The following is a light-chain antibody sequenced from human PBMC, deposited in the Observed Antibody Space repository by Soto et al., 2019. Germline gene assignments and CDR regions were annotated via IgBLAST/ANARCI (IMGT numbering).Light chain of an antibody. CDR1: QSVSSY. V-gene: IGKV3-11*01. Sequence: EVVLTQSPATLSLSLGEVATLSCRASQSVSSYLAWYQQKPGQAPRLLIYDTSIRATGIPARFSGSGSGTDFTLTISSLEPEDFAVYYCQQRNSWPPTFTFGQGTRLEI. CDR2: DTS. J-gene: IGKJ5*01. CDR3: QQRNSWPPTFT.